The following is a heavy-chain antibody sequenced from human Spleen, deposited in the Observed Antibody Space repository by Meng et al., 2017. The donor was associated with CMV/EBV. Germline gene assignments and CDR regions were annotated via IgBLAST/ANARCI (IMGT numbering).Heavy chain of an antibody. J-gene: IGHJ5*02. CDR1: GYTLTSYD. D-gene: IGHD2-15*01. V-gene: IGHV1-8*01. CDR2: MNPNSSNT. CDR3: ARVVVGGWFDP. Sequence: CRASGYTLTSYDINWVRQATGQGLEWMGWMNPNSSNTGYAQKFQGRVTMTRNTSISTAYMELSSLRSEDTAVYYCARVVVGGWFDPWGQGTLVTVSS.